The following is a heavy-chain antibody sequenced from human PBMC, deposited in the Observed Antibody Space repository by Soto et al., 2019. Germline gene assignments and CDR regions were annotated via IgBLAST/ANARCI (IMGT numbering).Heavy chain of an antibody. D-gene: IGHD5-12*01. CDR3: AKGSIEYSASVDN. J-gene: IGHJ4*02. CDR1: GFSFSSYA. Sequence: DVQLLESGGGLVQPGGSLRLSCAASGFSFSSYAMVWVRQAPGKGLEWVAVISARGGSTYFADSVKGRFTLSRDNSKNVLSLEMKSLRAEDTAIYFCAKGSIEYSASVDNWGQGTLVVVSS. CDR2: ISARGGST. V-gene: IGHV3-23*01.